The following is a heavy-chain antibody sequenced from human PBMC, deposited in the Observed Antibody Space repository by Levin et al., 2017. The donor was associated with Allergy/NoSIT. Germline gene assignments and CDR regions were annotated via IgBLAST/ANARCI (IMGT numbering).Heavy chain of an antibody. D-gene: IGHD1-26*01. J-gene: IGHJ1*01. CDR2: ISSSGSTI. Sequence: GGSLRLSCAASGFTFSSYEMNWVRQAPGKGLEWVSYISSSGSTIYYADSVKGRFTISRDNAKNSLYLQMNSLRAEDTAVYYCARDGYSGSYQHWGQGTLVTVSS. CDR1: GFTFSSYE. CDR3: ARDGYSGSYQH. V-gene: IGHV3-48*03.